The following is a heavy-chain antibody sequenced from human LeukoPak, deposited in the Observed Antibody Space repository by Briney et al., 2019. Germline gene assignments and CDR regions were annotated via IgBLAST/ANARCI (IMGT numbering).Heavy chain of an antibody. Sequence: ASVKVSCKASGYTFTSYGITWMRQAPGQGLEWMGWISANNGDRHYAQNVQDRVTLTTDTSTSTAYMDLRSLRSDDTAVYYCVRKGRQLAPDSWGQGTLVTVSS. CDR1: GYTFTSYG. CDR3: VRKGRQLAPDS. CDR2: ISANNGDR. D-gene: IGHD1-1*01. J-gene: IGHJ4*02. V-gene: IGHV1-18*01.